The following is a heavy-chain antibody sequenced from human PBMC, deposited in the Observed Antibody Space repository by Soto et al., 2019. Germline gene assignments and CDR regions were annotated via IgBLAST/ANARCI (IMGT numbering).Heavy chain of an antibody. Sequence: PGGSLRLSCAASGFTFSSYGMHWVRQAPGKGLEWVAVISYDGSNKYYADSVKGRFTISRDNSKNTLYLQMNSLRAEDTAVYYCAKDKRGDYDSSGYHYYYGMDVWGQGTTVTVSS. J-gene: IGHJ6*02. V-gene: IGHV3-30*18. CDR1: GFTFSSYG. CDR2: ISYDGSNK. D-gene: IGHD3-22*01. CDR3: AKDKRGDYDSSGYHYYYGMDV.